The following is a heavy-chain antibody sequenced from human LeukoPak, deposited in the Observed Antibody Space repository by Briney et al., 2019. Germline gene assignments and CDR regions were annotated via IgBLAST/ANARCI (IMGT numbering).Heavy chain of an antibody. Sequence: GGSLRLSCAASGFTFSSYEMNWVRQAPGKGLEWVSYINSRGSAIYHADSVKGRFTISRDNAKNSMYLQMNSLRAEDSAVYYCARRLPYYGMDVWGQGTTVTVSS. D-gene: IGHD5-18*01. J-gene: IGHJ6*02. CDR2: INSRGSAI. V-gene: IGHV3-48*03. CDR3: ARRLPYYGMDV. CDR1: GFTFSSYE.